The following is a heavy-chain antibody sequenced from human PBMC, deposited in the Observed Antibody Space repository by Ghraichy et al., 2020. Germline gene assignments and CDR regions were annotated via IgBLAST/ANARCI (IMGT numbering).Heavy chain of an antibody. J-gene: IGHJ6*03. CDR3: ARVRYGYYMDV. CDR2: IYHSGST. D-gene: IGHD1-1*01. Sequence: LSLTCAVSGGSISSGGYSWSWIRQPPGKGLEWIGYIYHSGSTYYNPSLKSRVTISVDRSKNQFSLTLSSVTAADTAVYYCARVRYGYYMDVWGKGTTVTVSS. V-gene: IGHV4-30-2*01. CDR1: GGSISSGGYS.